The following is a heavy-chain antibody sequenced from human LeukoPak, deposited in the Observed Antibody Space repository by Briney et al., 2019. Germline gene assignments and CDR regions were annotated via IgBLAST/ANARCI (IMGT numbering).Heavy chain of an antibody. Sequence: PSETLSLTCTVSGGSISSYYWSWIRQPAGKGLEWIGRIYTSGSTNYNPSLKSRVTMSVDTSKNQFSLKLSSVTAADTAVYYCARDLSRGPKPGNWFDPWGQGTLVTVSS. V-gene: IGHV4-4*07. D-gene: IGHD3-10*01. J-gene: IGHJ5*02. CDR2: IYTSGST. CDR1: GGSISSYY. CDR3: ARDLSRGPKPGNWFDP.